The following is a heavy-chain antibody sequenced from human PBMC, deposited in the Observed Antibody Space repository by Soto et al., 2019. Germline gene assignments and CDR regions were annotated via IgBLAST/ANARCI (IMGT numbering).Heavy chain of an antibody. CDR2: IPYDGSNK. CDR3: ARDRLMAPPGHYYGMDV. Sequence: QVQLVESGGGVVQPGRSLRLSCAASGFTFSSYAMHWVRQAPGKGLEWVAVIPYDGSNKYYADSVKGRFTISRDNSKNTLYLQMNSLRAEDTAVYYCARDRLMAPPGHYYGMDVWGQGTTVTVSS. J-gene: IGHJ6*02. CDR1: GFTFSSYA. D-gene: IGHD2-8*01. V-gene: IGHV3-30-3*01.